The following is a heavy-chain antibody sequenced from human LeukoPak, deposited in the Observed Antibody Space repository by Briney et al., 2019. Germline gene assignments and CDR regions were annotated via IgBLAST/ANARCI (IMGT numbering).Heavy chain of an antibody. CDR1: GFTFSHYA. J-gene: IGHJ4*02. CDR2: ISYDGNHK. V-gene: IGHV3-30*01. Sequence: PGGSLRFSCAASGFTFSHYAMHWVRQAPGKGLEWVAVISYDGNHKYYADSVKGRFTISRDNSKNTLYVQMNSLRAEDTAVYYCARARNGTLKYWGQGTLVTVCS. CDR3: ARARNGTLKY. D-gene: IGHD1-26*01.